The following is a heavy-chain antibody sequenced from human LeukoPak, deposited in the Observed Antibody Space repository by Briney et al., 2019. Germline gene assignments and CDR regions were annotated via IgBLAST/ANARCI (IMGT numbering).Heavy chain of an antibody. CDR1: GFTFSSYG. CDR3: AKDLGGGSGCYDL. J-gene: IGHJ2*01. D-gene: IGHD6-19*01. V-gene: IGHV3-30*18. CDR2: ISYDGSNK. Sequence: GGSLRLSCSASGFTFSSYGMHWVRQAPGKGLEWVAIISYDGSNKYYADSVQGRFTISRDNSKNTLYLQMNSLRAEDTAVYYCAKDLGGGSGCYDLWGRGTLVTVSS.